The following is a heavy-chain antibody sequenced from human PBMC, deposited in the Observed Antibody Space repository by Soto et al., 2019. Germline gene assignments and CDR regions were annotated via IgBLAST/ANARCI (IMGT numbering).Heavy chain of an antibody. D-gene: IGHD3-10*01. CDR3: TRTHGELRGSGTNEH. J-gene: IGHJ4*02. V-gene: IGHV1-18*01. Sequence: QVQLVQSGSEMKKPGASVKVSCKASGYTFTAYGINWVRQAPGQGVEWMGWISNYNGNTNYAQRFQGRVIMTTDTPTTPSYMELRSLTSYDTAVYYCTRTHGELRGSGTNEHWGQGTLVTVSS. CDR2: ISNYNGNT. CDR1: GYTFTAYG.